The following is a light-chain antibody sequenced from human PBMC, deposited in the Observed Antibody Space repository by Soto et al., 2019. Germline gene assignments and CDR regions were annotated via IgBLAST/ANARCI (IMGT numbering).Light chain of an antibody. CDR2: EVS. CDR3: CSYTSSTNYV. V-gene: IGLV2-14*01. CDR1: SSDVGNYKY. Sequence: QSALTQPASVSGSPGQSITISCTGTSSDVGNYKYVSWYQQHPGKAPKLMIYEVSNRPSGVSNRFSGSKSGNTASLTISGLQVEDEADYYCCSYTSSTNYVFGAGTKVTV. J-gene: IGLJ1*01.